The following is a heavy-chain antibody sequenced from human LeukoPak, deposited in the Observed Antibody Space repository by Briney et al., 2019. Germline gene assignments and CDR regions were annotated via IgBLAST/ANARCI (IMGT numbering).Heavy chain of an antibody. Sequence: ASVKVSCKASGYTFTSYGISWVRQAPGQGLEWMGWINPNSGGTNYAQKFQGRVTMTRDTSISTAYMELSRLRSDDTAVYYCARVPPPIYGDYPDYWGQGTLVTVSS. CDR1: GYTFTSYG. J-gene: IGHJ4*02. CDR2: INPNSGGT. V-gene: IGHV1-2*02. CDR3: ARVPPPIYGDYPDY. D-gene: IGHD4-17*01.